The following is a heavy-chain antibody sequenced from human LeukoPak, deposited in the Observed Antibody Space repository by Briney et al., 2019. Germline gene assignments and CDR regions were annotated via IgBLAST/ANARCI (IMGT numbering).Heavy chain of an antibody. CDR1: GFTFSNYA. V-gene: IGHV3-23*01. D-gene: IGHD6-19*01. Sequence: GGSLRLSCAASGFTFSNYAMSWVRQAPGKGLEWVSTLSGSGITTYYADSVKGGFTISRENYKNRVYLQMTSLRAEDTAVYYCAKGIYSSGWSYFDYWGHGTLVTVSS. CDR3: AKGIYSSGWSYFDY. CDR2: LSGSGITT. J-gene: IGHJ4*01.